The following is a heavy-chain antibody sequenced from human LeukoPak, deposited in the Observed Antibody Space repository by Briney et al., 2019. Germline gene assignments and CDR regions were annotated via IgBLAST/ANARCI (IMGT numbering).Heavy chain of an antibody. CDR1: GGSISSYY. V-gene: IGHV4-39*07. CDR3: ARGVGVAAHRFDH. CDR2: IYYSGST. D-gene: IGHD1-26*01. Sequence: SETLSLTCTVSGGSISSYYWGWIRQPPGKGLEWIGSIYYSGSTYYNPSLKSRVTISVDTSKNQFSLKLSSVTAADTAVYYCARGVGVAAHRFDHWDQGTLVIVSS. J-gene: IGHJ4*02.